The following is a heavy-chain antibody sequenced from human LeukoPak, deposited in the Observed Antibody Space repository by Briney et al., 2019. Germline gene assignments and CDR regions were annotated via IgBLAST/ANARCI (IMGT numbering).Heavy chain of an antibody. J-gene: IGHJ5*02. D-gene: IGHD5-18*01. CDR1: GFIFSSYW. Sequence: GSLRLSCAASGFIFSSYWMSWIRQPPGKGLEWIGEISHSGTTNCDPSLKSRISMSIDTSRSQFSLKLSSVTAADTAVYYCARVIPSVRIQLWLRWFDPWGQGTLVTVSS. CDR3: ARVIPSVRIQLWLRWFDP. CDR2: ISHSGTT. V-gene: IGHV4-34*01.